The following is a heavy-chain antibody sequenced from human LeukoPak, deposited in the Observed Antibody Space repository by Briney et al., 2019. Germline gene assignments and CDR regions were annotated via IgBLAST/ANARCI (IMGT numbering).Heavy chain of an antibody. CDR1: GFTFSSYS. V-gene: IGHV3-48*04. Sequence: GGSLRLSCAASGFTFSSYSMNWVRQAPGKGLEWVSYISSSGSTIYYADSVKGRFTISRDNAKNSLYLQMNSLRAEDTALYYCARDGVMITFGGFGYWGQGTLVTVSS. CDR3: ARDGVMITFGGFGY. J-gene: IGHJ4*02. D-gene: IGHD3-16*01. CDR2: ISSSGSTI.